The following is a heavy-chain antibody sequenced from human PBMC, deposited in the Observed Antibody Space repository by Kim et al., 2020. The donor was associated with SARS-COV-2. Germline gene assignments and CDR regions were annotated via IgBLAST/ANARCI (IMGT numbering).Heavy chain of an antibody. Sequence: GESLRISCKGSGYSFTSYWISWVRQMPGKGLEWMGRIDPSDSYTNYSPSFQGHVTISADKSISTAYLQWSSLKASDTAMYYCAGPGYSYGYFAYYYYGMDVWGQGTTVTVSS. CDR2: IDPSDSYT. CDR1: GYSFTSYW. CDR3: AGPGYSYGYFAYYYYGMDV. D-gene: IGHD5-18*01. V-gene: IGHV5-10-1*01. J-gene: IGHJ6*02.